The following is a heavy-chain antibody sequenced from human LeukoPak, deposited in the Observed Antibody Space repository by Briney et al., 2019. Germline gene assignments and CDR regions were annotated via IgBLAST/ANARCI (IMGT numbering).Heavy chain of an antibody. CDR3: AKFGGGYDSDDAFDF. D-gene: IGHD5-12*01. V-gene: IGHV3-23*01. CDR2: ISGSGGGT. J-gene: IGHJ3*01. CDR1: RFTFSSYA. Sequence: PGGSLRLSCAASRFTFSSYAMSWVRQAPGKGLEWVSAISGSGGGTYYADSVKGRFTISRDNSKNTLYLQMNSLRAEDTAVYYCAKFGGGYDSDDAFDFWGQGTMVTVSS.